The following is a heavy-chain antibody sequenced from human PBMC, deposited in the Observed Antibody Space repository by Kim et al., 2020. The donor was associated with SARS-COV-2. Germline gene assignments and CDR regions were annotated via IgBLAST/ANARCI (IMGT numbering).Heavy chain of an antibody. D-gene: IGHD3-10*01. CDR3: ARLKITMVQGVSSNEGMDV. V-gene: IGHV5-51*01. J-gene: IGHJ6*02. CDR2: IYPGDSDT. Sequence: GESLKISCKASGYSFTNYWIGWVRQLPGRGLEWMGVIYPGDSDTRYSPSLQGQVTISADKSISTTYLQWTSLKASDSAMYYCARLKITMVQGVSSNEGMDVWGQGTTVTVSS. CDR1: GYSFTNYW.